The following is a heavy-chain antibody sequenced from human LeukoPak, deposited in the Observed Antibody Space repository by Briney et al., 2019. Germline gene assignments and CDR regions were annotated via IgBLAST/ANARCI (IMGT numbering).Heavy chain of an antibody. Sequence: PGGSLRLSCAASGFTVSSNYMSWVRQAPGKGLEWVSVIYSGGSTYYADSVKGRFTISRDNSKNTLYLQMNSLRAEDTAVYYCARDNRDGYWADAFDIWAKGQWSPSLQ. D-gene: IGHD5-24*01. V-gene: IGHV3-66*02. CDR1: GFTVSSNY. J-gene: IGHJ3*02. CDR2: IYSGGST. CDR3: ARDNRDGYWADAFDI.